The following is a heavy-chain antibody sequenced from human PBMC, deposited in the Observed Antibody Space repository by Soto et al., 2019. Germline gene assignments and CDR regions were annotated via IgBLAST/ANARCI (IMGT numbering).Heavy chain of an antibody. V-gene: IGHV1-2*04. CDR3: ARDRIAVAGGYYYYYGMDV. D-gene: IGHD6-19*01. Sequence: GASVKVSCKASGYTFTGYYMHWVRQAPGQGLEWMGWINPNSGGTNYAQKFQGWVTMTRDTSISTAYMELSRLRSDDTAVYYCARDRIAVAGGYYYYYGMDVWGQGTTVTVSS. CDR2: INPNSGGT. J-gene: IGHJ6*02. CDR1: GYTFTGYY.